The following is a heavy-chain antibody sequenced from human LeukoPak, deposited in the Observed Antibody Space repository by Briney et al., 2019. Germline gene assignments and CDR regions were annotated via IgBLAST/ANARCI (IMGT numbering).Heavy chain of an antibody. V-gene: IGHV1-69*05. J-gene: IGHJ5*02. Sequence: SVKVSCKASGGTFSSYAISWVRQAPGQGLEWMGGIIPIFGTANYAQKFQGRVTITTDESTSTAYMELSSLRSEDTAVYYCAREGLQGPWFDPWGQGTPVTVSS. CDR1: GGTFSSYA. CDR3: AREGLQGPWFDP. CDR2: IIPIFGTA. D-gene: IGHD5-24*01.